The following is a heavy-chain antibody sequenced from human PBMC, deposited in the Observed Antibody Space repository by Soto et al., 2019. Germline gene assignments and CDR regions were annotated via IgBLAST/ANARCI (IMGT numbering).Heavy chain of an antibody. CDR1: GFRFSIYS. J-gene: IGHJ4*02. CDR3: ARSVEGHFDY. D-gene: IGHD6-19*01. V-gene: IGHV3-48*02. CDR2: ITSDTKTI. Sequence: EVQLVESGGAVVQRGGSLTLSCAASGFRFSIYSMNWVRQAPGKGLEWSAYITSDTKTIKYAESVKGRFTISRDNAKISVHLQTDNLSDEDTAVYYCARSVEGHFDYWGQGTVVTVSS.